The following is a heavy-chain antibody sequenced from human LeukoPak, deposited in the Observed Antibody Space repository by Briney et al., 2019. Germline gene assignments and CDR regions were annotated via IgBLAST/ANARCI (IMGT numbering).Heavy chain of an antibody. J-gene: IGHJ4*02. CDR3: ARDRGGQWVELLLDS. Sequence: GGSLRLSCAASGFTFSRYWMTWVRQTPGNGLEWVANIKPDGSVKYYVDSVKGRFTISRDNAKNSLYLQMNSLRAEDTALYYCARDRGGQWVELLLDSWGQGTLVTVSS. CDR2: IKPDGSVK. D-gene: IGHD3-10*01. CDR1: GFTFSRYW. V-gene: IGHV3-7*03.